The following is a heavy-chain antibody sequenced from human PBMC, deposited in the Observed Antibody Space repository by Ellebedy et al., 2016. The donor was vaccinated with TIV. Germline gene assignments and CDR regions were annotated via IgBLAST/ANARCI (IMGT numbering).Heavy chain of an antibody. CDR3: ARDGGSYSDFDY. V-gene: IGHV1-2*04. J-gene: IGHJ4*01. D-gene: IGHD1-26*01. Sequence: AAAVKVSCKASGYTFTGYYMHWVRQAPGQGLEWTGGINPNSGGTNYAQKFQCWVTMTRDTTISTAYMELSRLRSDDTAVYYCARDGGSYSDFDYWGHGTLVTVSS. CDR2: INPNSGGT. CDR1: GYTFTGYY.